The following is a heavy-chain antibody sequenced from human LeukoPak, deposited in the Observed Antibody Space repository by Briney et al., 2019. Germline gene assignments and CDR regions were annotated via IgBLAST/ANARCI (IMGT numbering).Heavy chain of an antibody. Sequence: GESLKISCKGSGYSFTSYWIGWVRQMPGKGLEWMGIIYPGDSDTRYSPSFQGQVTISAHKSISTASLQWSTLPDSATPTYYCASPADSASPSGQGTLVTASS. CDR1: GYSFTSYW. CDR3: ASPADSASP. CDR2: IYPGDSDT. V-gene: IGHV5-51*01. J-gene: IGHJ5*02. D-gene: IGHD2-15*01.